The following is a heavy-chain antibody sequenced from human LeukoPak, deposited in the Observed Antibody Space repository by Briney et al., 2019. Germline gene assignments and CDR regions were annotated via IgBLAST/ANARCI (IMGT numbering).Heavy chain of an antibody. CDR1: GGSISSYY. V-gene: IGHV4-59*01. CDR3: ARDPNWGDAFDI. D-gene: IGHD7-27*01. CDR2: IYYSGSS. J-gene: IGHJ3*02. Sequence: PPQSLSLTRTLSGGSISSYYSSWIPQRPGKGLEWVGYIYYSGSSNYNPSLTSRVTISVDTSKNQFPLKLSSVTAADTAVYYCARDPNWGDAFDIWGQGTMVTVSS.